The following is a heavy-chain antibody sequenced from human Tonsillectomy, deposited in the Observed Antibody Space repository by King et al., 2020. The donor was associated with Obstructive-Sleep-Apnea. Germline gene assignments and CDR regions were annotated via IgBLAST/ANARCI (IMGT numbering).Heavy chain of an antibody. Sequence: VQLVESGGGVVQPGRSLRLSCAASGFTFSSYGMPWVRQAPGKGLEWVGVIWYDGRNKYYADSVKGRFTISRDNSKNTLYLQMNSLRAGETAVYYCAREGCSGGSCYPVAYYMDYWGQGTLVTVSS. D-gene: IGHD2-15*01. CDR2: IWYDGRNK. CDR3: AREGCSGGSCYPVAYYMDY. V-gene: IGHV3-33*01. J-gene: IGHJ4*02. CDR1: GFTFSSYG.